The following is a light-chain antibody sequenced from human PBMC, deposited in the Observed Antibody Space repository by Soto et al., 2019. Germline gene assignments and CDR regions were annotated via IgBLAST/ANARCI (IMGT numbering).Light chain of an antibody. CDR2: GAS. CDR1: QSVSSN. Sequence: EIVKTQAPATLSVSPGERATISCRASQSVSSNLAWYQQKPGQAPRLLIYGASTRATGIPARFSGSGSGAEFTLTISSLQSEDFAVYYCQQYNNWPLWTFGQGTKVDIK. V-gene: IGKV3-15*01. CDR3: QQYNNWPLWT. J-gene: IGKJ1*01.